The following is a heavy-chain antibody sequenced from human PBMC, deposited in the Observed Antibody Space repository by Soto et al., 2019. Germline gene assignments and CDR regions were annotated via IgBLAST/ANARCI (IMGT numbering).Heavy chain of an antibody. V-gene: IGHV3-74*01. CDR1: GFTFSSYW. J-gene: IGHJ4*02. CDR2: INNDGSST. D-gene: IGHD3-16*01. Sequence: VGSLRLSCAASGFTFSSYWMHWVRQAPGKGLVWVSRINNDGSSTSYADSVKGRFTISRDNAKNTLYLQMNSLRAEDTGVYYCARDQGGPDYWGQGTLVTVSS. CDR3: ARDQGGPDY.